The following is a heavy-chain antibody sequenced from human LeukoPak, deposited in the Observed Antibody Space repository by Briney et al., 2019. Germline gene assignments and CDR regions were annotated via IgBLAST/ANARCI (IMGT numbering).Heavy chain of an antibody. Sequence: ASVKVSCKASGYTFTGYYMHWVRQAPGQGLEWMGWINPNSGGTNYAQKFQGRVTMTRDTSISTAYMELSRLRSDDTAVYYCARGYDFWSGYYMGYYYYMDVWGKGTTVTVSS. CDR2: INPNSGGT. CDR3: ARGYDFWSGYYMGYYYYMDV. CDR1: GYTFTGYY. D-gene: IGHD3-3*01. J-gene: IGHJ6*03. V-gene: IGHV1-2*02.